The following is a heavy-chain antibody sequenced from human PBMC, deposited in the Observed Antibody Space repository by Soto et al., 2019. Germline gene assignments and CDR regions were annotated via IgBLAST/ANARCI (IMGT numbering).Heavy chain of an antibody. D-gene: IGHD1-26*01. CDR3: VRDDVGVGIDY. CDR1: GFTLGGYW. CDR2: IDSDGISK. V-gene: IGHV3-74*03. Sequence: EVQLVESGGGLVKPGGSLSLSFAASGFTLGGYWLHWVRQVQGRGWVWVSLIDSDGISKTYEDSVKGRFTISRDNAKNTVYLQMNSLRAEDTAVYYCVRDDVGVGIDYWGLGTLVTVS. J-gene: IGHJ4*02.